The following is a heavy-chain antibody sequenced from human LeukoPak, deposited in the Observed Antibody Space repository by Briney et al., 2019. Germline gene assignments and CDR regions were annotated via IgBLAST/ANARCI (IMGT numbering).Heavy chain of an antibody. CDR2: MNPNSGNT. CDR1: GYTFTSYD. V-gene: IGHV1-8*01. Sequence: ASVKVSCKASGYTFTSYDINWVRQATGQGLEWMGWMNPNSGNTGYARKFQGRVTMTRNTSISTAYMELSSLRSEDTAVYYCARGYYKYYDFWSGYYEVDYYYGMDVWGQGTTVTVSS. J-gene: IGHJ6*02. CDR3: ARGYYKYYDFWSGYYEVDYYYGMDV. D-gene: IGHD3-3*01.